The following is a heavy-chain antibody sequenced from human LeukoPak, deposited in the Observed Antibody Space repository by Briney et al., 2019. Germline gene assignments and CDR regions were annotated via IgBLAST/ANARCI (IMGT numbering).Heavy chain of an antibody. J-gene: IGHJ4*02. CDR1: GYTLTNYA. Sequence: GASVKVSCKASGYTLTNYALHWVRQAPGQRLEWMGWINTGNGNTKYSQKFQGRVTITRATSASTAYMELSSLRSEDTAVYYCARVGYSGYDSRPVFNYWGQGTLVTVSS. V-gene: IGHV1-3*04. CDR2: INTGNGNT. CDR3: ARVGYSGYDSRPVFNY. D-gene: IGHD5-12*01.